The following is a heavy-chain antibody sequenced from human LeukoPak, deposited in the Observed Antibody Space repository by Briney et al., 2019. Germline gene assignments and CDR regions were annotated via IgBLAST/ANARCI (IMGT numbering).Heavy chain of an antibody. CDR2: INHSGIT. V-gene: IGHV4-34*01. CDR3: ARALTEFCSSTGCYGNWFDP. CDR1: GGSFSGYF. Sequence: PSETLSLTCAVYGGSFSGYFWTWIRQPPGKGLEWIGEINHSGITNYNPSLKSRVTMSVDTSNNQFSLNLSSVTAADTAVYYCARALTEFCSSTGCYGNWFDPWGQGTLVTVSS. J-gene: IGHJ5*02. D-gene: IGHD2-2*01.